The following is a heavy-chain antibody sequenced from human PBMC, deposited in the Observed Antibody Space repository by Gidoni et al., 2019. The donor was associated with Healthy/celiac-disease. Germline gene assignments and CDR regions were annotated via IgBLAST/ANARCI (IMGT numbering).Heavy chain of an antibody. Sequence: PGKGLEWVAVISYDGSNKYYADSVKGRFTISRDNSKNTLYLQMNSLRAEDAAVYYCARDRGWGERWLQFYYYYGMDVWGQGTTVTVSS. CDR3: ARDRGWGERWLQFYYYYGMDV. D-gene: IGHD5-12*01. CDR2: ISYDGSNK. J-gene: IGHJ6*02. V-gene: IGHV3-30-3*01.